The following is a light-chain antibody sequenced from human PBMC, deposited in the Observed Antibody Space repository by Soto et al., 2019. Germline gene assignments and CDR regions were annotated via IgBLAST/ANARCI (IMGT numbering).Light chain of an antibody. J-gene: IGKJ5*01. CDR1: QRVSSY. Sequence: EIVLTQSPATLSLSPGERATLSCRASQRVSSYLAWYQQKPGQAPRLLIYDASNRATGIPARFSGSGSGTNFTLTISSLEPEDFAAYYCQQRSNWPPRITFGQGTRLEIK. CDR2: DAS. CDR3: QQRSNWPPRIT. V-gene: IGKV3-11*01.